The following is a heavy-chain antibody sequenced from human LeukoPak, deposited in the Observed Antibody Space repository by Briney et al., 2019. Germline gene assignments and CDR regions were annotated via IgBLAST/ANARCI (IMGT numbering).Heavy chain of an antibody. Sequence: SETLSLTCTVSGGSISSSSYYWGWIRQPPGKGLEWIGSIYYSGSTYYNPSLKSRVTISVDTSKNQFSLKLSSVTAADTAVYYCVRRRSGYYPVDYWGQGTLVTVSS. J-gene: IGHJ4*02. CDR1: GGSISSSSYY. CDR3: VRRRSGYYPVDY. V-gene: IGHV4-39*01. D-gene: IGHD3-3*01. CDR2: IYYSGST.